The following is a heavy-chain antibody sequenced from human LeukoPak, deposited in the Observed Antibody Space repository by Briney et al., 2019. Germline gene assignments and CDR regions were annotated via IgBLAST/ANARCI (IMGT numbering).Heavy chain of an antibody. V-gene: IGHV1-69*04. CDR1: GGTFSSYA. D-gene: IGHD1-20*01. CDR2: IIPILGIA. J-gene: IGHJ5*02. Sequence: ASVKVSCKASGGTFSSYAISWVRQAPGQGLEWMGRIIPILGIANYAQKFQGRVTITADTSTSTVYMELSGLRSEDTAVYYCARVGIETGNWFDPWGQGTLVTVSS. CDR3: ARVGIETGNWFDP.